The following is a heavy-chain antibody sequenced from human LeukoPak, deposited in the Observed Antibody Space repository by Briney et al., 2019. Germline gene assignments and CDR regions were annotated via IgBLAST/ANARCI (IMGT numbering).Heavy chain of an antibody. CDR1: GYTFTGYY. Sequence: GASVKVSCKASGYTFTGYYMHWVRQAPGQGLEWMGWINPNSGGTNYAQKFQGWVTMTRDTSISTAYMELSRLRSDDTAVYYCHTGIAAHPSSVGDAFDIWGQGTMVTVSS. V-gene: IGHV1-2*04. CDR2: INPNSGGT. D-gene: IGHD6-6*01. J-gene: IGHJ3*02. CDR3: HTGIAAHPSSVGDAFDI.